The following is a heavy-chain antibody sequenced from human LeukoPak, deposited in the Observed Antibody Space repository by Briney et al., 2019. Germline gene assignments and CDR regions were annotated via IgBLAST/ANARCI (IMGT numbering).Heavy chain of an antibody. D-gene: IGHD6-13*01. V-gene: IGHV4-61*01. CDR1: GGSVSSGSYY. Sequence: SETLSVTCTVSGGSVSSGSYYWSCIRQPPGKGLEWIGYIYYSGSTNYNPSLKSRVTISVDTSKNQFSLKLSSVTAADTAVYYCARVRGYSSSWYWFDPWGRGTLVTVSS. J-gene: IGHJ5*02. CDR3: ARVRGYSSSWYWFDP. CDR2: IYYSGST.